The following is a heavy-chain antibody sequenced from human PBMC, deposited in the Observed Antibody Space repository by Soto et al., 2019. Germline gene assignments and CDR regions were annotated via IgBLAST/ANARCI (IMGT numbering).Heavy chain of an antibody. CDR1: GASVSSTNW. J-gene: IGHJ4*02. Sequence: SETLSLTCAVSGASVSSTNWWSWVRQPPGKGLEWIGEIYHSGSTNYNPSLKSRVTISVDKSKNQFSLRLTSATAADTAVYYCARDVGWPSDGSSTGHFDYWGQGTLVTVSS. V-gene: IGHV4-4*02. CDR2: IYHSGST. D-gene: IGHD2-15*01. CDR3: ARDVGWPSDGSSTGHFDY.